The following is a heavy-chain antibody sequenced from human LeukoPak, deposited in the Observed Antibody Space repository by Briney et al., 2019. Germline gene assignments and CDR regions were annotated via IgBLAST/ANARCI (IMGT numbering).Heavy chain of an antibody. D-gene: IGHD6-6*01. V-gene: IGHV3-66*02. J-gene: IGHJ4*02. CDR1: GFTFSSNY. CDR2: IYSGGGT. Sequence: PGGSLRLSCAASGFTFSSNYMSWIRQAPGKGLEWVSVIYSGGGTYYAGSVKGRFTISRDNSKNTLYLQINSLSAEDTAVYYCARDDGSSPYDYWGQGTLVTVSS. CDR3: ARDDGSSPYDY.